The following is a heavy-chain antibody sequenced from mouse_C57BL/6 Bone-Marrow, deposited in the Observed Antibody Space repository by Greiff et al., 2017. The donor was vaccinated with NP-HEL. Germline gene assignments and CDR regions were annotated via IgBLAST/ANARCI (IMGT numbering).Heavy chain of an antibody. CDR1: GFTFSSYA. CDR3: AREGSYYYGSSYFDY. D-gene: IGHD1-1*01. Sequence: EVKVEESGGGLVKPGGSLKLSCAASGFTFSSYAMSWVRQTPEKRLEWVATISDGGSYTYYPDNVKGRFTISRDNAKNNLYLQMSHLKSEDTAMYYCAREGSYYYGSSYFDYWGQGTTLTVSS. CDR2: ISDGGSYT. V-gene: IGHV5-4*01. J-gene: IGHJ2*01.